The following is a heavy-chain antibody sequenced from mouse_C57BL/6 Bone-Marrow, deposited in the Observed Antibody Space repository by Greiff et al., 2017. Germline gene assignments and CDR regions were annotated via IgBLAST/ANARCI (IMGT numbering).Heavy chain of an antibody. D-gene: IGHD1-1*01. V-gene: IGHV5-9-1*02. CDR3: VTTVVDYAMDY. CDR1: GFTFSSYA. Sequence: EVKLMESGEGLVKPGGSLKLSCAASGFTFSSYAMSWVRQTPEKRLEWVAYISSGGDYIYYADTVKGRFTISRDNARNNLYLQMSSLKSEDTAMYYSVTTVVDYAMDYWGQGTSVTVSS. J-gene: IGHJ4*01. CDR2: ISSGGDYI.